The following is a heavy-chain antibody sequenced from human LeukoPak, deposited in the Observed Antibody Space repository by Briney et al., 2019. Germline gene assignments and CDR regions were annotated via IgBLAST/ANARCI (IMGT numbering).Heavy chain of an antibody. J-gene: IGHJ4*02. CDR3: ARSSGWWSLDS. V-gene: IGHV3-23*01. Sequence: GGSLGLSCAASGFTFSTASLHWVRQAPGRGVEWVSAFDTGFGTYYPDSLKGRFTISRDNSKNTLFLQMNSLRAEDTAVYYCARSSGWWSLDSWGQGTLVTVSS. CDR2: FDTGFGT. CDR1: GFTFSTAS. D-gene: IGHD6-19*01.